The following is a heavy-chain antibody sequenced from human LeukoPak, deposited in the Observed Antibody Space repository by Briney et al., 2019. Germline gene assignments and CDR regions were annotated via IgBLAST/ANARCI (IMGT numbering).Heavy chain of an antibody. CDR1: GGSFSGYY. D-gene: IGHD1-14*01. CDR3: ASRPRTYFDY. CDR2: INHSGST. Sequence: PSETLSLTCAVYGGSFSGYYWSWIRQPPGKGLEWIGEINHSGSTNYNPSLKSRVTISVDKSKNQFSLKLSSVTAADTAVYYCASRPRTYFDYWGQGTLVTVSS. V-gene: IGHV4-34*01. J-gene: IGHJ4*02.